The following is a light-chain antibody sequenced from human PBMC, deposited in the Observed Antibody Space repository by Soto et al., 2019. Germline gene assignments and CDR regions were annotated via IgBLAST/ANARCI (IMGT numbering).Light chain of an antibody. CDR2: AAS. CDR1: QNINTY. Sequence: VQMTQSXSSLSAXXXXIXTXXXXASQNINTYVNWYQQKPGKAPKLLIYAASSLKSGVPSRFSGSGSGTDFTLTVSRLQPEDFATYYCQQSFSTRRAFGQGTKVDIK. J-gene: IGKJ1*01. V-gene: IGKV1-39*01. CDR3: QQSFSTRRA.